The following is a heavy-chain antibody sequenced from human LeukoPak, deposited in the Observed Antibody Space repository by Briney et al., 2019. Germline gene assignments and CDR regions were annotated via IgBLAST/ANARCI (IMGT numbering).Heavy chain of an antibody. V-gene: IGHV3-21*01. CDR1: GFTFSSYS. Sequence: PGGSLRLSCAASGFTFSSYSMNWVRQAPGKGLEWVSSISSSSSYIYYADSVKGRFTISRDNAKNSLYLQMNSLRAEDTAVYYCAKDLELRFLEWAPMDVWGKGTTVTVSS. CDR2: ISSSSSYI. CDR3: AKDLELRFLEWAPMDV. D-gene: IGHD3-3*01. J-gene: IGHJ6*03.